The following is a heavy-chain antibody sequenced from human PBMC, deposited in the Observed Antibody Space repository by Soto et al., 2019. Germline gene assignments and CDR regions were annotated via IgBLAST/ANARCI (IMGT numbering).Heavy chain of an antibody. CDR2: ISPYNGDT. J-gene: IGHJ6*02. D-gene: IGHD2-15*01. V-gene: IGHV1-18*01. CDR1: GYTVIRFG. CDR3: AGRYCIVDVCLTPGGFDTDV. Sequence: QVQLVQSGGEVKKPGASVKISCKASGYTVIRFGINWVRHAPGKGPERMGWISPYNGDTNYAQKFQDRVTMTTDTTTRTAYMEMRRLRAHDTAVYYSAGRYCIVDVCLTPGGFDTDVWGQGTTVIVSS.